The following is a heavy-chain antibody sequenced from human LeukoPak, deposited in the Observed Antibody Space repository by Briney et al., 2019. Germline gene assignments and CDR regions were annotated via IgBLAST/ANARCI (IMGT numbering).Heavy chain of an antibody. CDR2: ISGSGGST. V-gene: IGHV3-23*01. CDR1: GFIFGDYV. D-gene: IGHD6-19*01. Sequence: GGSLRLSCAASGFIFGDYVMHWVRQAPGKGLEWVSAISGSGGSTYYADSVKGRFTISRDNSKNTLYLQMNSLRAEDTAVYYCAKDIAVAGTPLDAFDIWGQGTMVTVSS. CDR3: AKDIAVAGTPLDAFDI. J-gene: IGHJ3*02.